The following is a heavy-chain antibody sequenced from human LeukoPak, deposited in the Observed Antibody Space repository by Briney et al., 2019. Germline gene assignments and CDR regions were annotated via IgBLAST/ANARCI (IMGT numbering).Heavy chain of an antibody. Sequence: PGESLKISCKGSGYSFTSYWIGWVRQMPGKGLEWMGIIYPGDSDTRYSPSFQGQVTISAVKSISTAYLQWSSLKASDTAMYYCARSWDYGDYFPNAFDIWGQGTMVTVSS. CDR3: ARSWDYGDYFPNAFDI. CDR1: GYSFTSYW. D-gene: IGHD4-17*01. V-gene: IGHV5-51*01. J-gene: IGHJ3*02. CDR2: IYPGDSDT.